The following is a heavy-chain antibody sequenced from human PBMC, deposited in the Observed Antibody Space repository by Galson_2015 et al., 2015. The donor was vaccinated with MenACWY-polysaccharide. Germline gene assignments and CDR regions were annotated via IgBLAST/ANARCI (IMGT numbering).Heavy chain of an antibody. D-gene: IGHD6-19*01. CDR3: GSGRNGWYGVGDY. V-gene: IGHV4-39*01. J-gene: IGHJ4*02. CDR1: GGSISSTNYF. CDR2: VDYSGST. Sequence: SETLSLTCTVSGGSISSTNYFWGWIRQPPGKGLEWIGSVDYSGSTYYNPSLRSRVTVSAEASKNQFSLNPRSVTAADTAVYYCGSGRNGWYGVGDYWGQGTPVTVSS.